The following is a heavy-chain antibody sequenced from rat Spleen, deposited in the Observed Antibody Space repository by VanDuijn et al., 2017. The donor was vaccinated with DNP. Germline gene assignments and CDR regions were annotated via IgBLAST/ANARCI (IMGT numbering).Heavy chain of an antibody. J-gene: IGHJ1*01. CDR2: ISAGGGNT. Sequence: EVQLVESGGGLVQPGNSLKLSCTASGFTFSDYAMAWVRQSPKKGLEWVTSISAGGGNTYYRDSVKGRFTISRDNAKNTQYLQMDSLRSEDTATYYCARVSWYFDFWGPGTMVTVSS. D-gene: IGHD1-11*01. CDR3: ARVSWYFDF. CDR1: GFTFSDYA. V-gene: IGHV5S14*01.